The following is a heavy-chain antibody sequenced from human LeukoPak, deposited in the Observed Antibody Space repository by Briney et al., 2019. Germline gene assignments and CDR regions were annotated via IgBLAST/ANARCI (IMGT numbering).Heavy chain of an antibody. J-gene: IGHJ2*01. Sequence: VASVKVSCKVSGYTFTGFYIHWVRQAPGQGLEWMGWINPNSGGTNYAQKFQDRVTMTRDTSISTAYMELSSLKSDDTAVYYCARPLTTSGWYFDLWGRGTLVTVSS. CDR3: ARPLTTSGWYFDL. CDR1: GYTFTGFY. D-gene: IGHD1-14*01. V-gene: IGHV1-2*02. CDR2: INPNSGGT.